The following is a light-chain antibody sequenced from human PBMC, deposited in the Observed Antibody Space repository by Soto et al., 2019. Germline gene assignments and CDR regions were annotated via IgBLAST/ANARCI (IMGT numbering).Light chain of an antibody. CDR2: DVS. CDR3: CSYADNYSYV. V-gene: IGLV2-11*01. J-gene: IGLJ1*01. Sequence: QSALTQPRSVSGSPGQSVTISCTGTSSDVGAYNYVSWYQQHPGKAPNLMTYDVSKRPSGVPDRFSGSKSGNTASLTISGLQAEDEADYYCCSYADNYSYVFGTGTKVTVL. CDR1: SSDVGAYNY.